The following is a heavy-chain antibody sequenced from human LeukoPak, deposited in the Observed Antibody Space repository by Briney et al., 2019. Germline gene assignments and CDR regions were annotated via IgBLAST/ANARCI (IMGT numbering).Heavy chain of an antibody. J-gene: IGHJ4*02. CDR3: AYSNNFNY. V-gene: IGHV3-30-3*01. D-gene: IGHD6-13*01. CDR2: ISYDESDK. CDR1: GFTFSSYA. Sequence: PGRSLRLSCAASGFTFSSYAMHWVRQAPGKGLEWVAVISYDESDKYYADSVKGRFTVSRDNSKNMLYLQMNSLRAEDTAVYYCAYSNNFNYWGRGTLVTVSS.